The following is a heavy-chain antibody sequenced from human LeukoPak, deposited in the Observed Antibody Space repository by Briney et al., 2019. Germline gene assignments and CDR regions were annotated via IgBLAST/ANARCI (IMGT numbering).Heavy chain of an antibody. Sequence: GGSLRLSCAASGFTFSSYSTNWVRQAPGKGLEWVSYIRDSSSIYYADSVKGRFTIARDNAKNSLYLQMNSLRNEDTAVYYCVRDVYFALDIWGHGTMVTVSS. CDR3: VRDVYFALDI. V-gene: IGHV3-48*02. CDR1: GFTFSSYS. J-gene: IGHJ3*02. D-gene: IGHD5/OR15-5a*01. CDR2: IRDSSSI.